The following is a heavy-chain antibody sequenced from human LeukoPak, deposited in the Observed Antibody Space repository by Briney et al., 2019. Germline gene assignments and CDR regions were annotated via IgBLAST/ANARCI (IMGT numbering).Heavy chain of an antibody. CDR3: AREGGDIVVVPAAKRAYYFDY. V-gene: IGHV1-46*01. Sequence: ASVKVSFKASGYTFTSYYMHWVRQAPGQGLEWMGIINPSGGSTSYAQKFQGRVTMTRDMSTSTVYMELSSLRSEDTAVYYCAREGGDIVVVPAAKRAYYFDYWSQGTLVTVSS. CDR2: INPSGGST. CDR1: GYTFTSYY. J-gene: IGHJ4*02. D-gene: IGHD2-2*01.